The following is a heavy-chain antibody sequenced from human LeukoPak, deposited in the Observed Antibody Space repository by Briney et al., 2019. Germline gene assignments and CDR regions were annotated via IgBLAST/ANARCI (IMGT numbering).Heavy chain of an antibody. CDR1: GGSISSGGYY. CDR2: IHGTGAT. D-gene: IGHD5-12*01. Sequence: SETLSLTCTVSGGSISSGGYYWSWLRQHPGKGLEWIGYIHGTGATYYNPSLESRVTISVDTSKNQFSLKLSSVTAADTAVYYWARVVATIYWFDPWGQGTLVTVSS. V-gene: IGHV4-31*03. J-gene: IGHJ5*02. CDR3: ARVVATIYWFDP.